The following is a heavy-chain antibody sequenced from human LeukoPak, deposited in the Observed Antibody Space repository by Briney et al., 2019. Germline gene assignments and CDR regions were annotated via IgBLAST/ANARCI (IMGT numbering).Heavy chain of an antibody. J-gene: IGHJ4*02. D-gene: IGHD6-13*01. Sequence: PSETLSLTCTVSGGSISSYYWSWIRQPPGKGLEWIGYIYYSGSTNYNPSLKSRVTISVDTSKNQFSLKLSSVTAADTAVYYCARAGAAAFSLIDYRGQGTLVTVSS. CDR3: ARAGAAAFSLIDY. CDR2: IYYSGST. V-gene: IGHV4-59*01. CDR1: GGSISSYY.